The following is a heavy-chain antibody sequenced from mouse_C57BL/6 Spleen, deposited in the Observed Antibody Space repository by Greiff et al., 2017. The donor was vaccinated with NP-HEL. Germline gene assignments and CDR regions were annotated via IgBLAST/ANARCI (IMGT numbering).Heavy chain of an antibody. V-gene: IGHV1-82*01. CDR1: GYAFSSSW. Sequence: VQLQESGPELVKPGASVKISCTASGYAFSSSWMNWVQQRPGKGLEWIGRIYPGDGDTNYTGTVKGKATLSADKSSSTAYMQLSSLTSEDSAVYFWARGFITTGWYFDDWGTGTTVTVSS. J-gene: IGHJ1*03. D-gene: IGHD1-1*01. CDR3: ARGFITTGWYFDD. CDR2: IYPGDGDT.